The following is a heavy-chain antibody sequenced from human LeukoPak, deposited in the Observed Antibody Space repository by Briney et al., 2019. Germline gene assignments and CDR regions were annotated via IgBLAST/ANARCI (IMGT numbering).Heavy chain of an antibody. CDR2: IYYSGST. Sequence: SETLSLTCTVSGGSISSSSYYWGWIRQPPGKGLEWIGSIYYSGSTYYNPSLKSRVTISVDTSKNQFSLKLSSVTAADTAVYYCARQKMTWFDYWGQGTLVTVSS. V-gene: IGHV4-39*01. J-gene: IGHJ4*02. CDR1: GGSISSSSYY. CDR3: ARQKMTWFDY.